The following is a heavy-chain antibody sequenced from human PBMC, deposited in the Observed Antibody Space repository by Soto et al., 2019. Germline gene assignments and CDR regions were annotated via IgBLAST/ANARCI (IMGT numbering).Heavy chain of an antibody. J-gene: IGHJ4*02. Sequence: SVKVSCKASGGTFSSYAISWVRQAPGQGLEWMGGIIPIFGTANYAQKFQGRVTITADESTSTAYMELSSLRSEDTAVYYCARDIGNSSGSWVFDYWGQGTLVTV. V-gene: IGHV1-69*13. CDR1: GGTFSSYA. CDR3: ARDIGNSSGSWVFDY. D-gene: IGHD6-19*01. CDR2: IIPIFGTA.